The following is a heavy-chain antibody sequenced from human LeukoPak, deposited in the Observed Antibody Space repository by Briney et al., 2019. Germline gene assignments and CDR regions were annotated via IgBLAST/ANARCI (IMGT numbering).Heavy chain of an antibody. J-gene: IGHJ3*02. V-gene: IGHV4-59*01. CDR1: GGSISSYY. D-gene: IGHD6-13*01. CDR3: ARAPYSSSWFWVDAFDI. Sequence: SETLSLTCTVSGGSISSYYWSWIRQPPGKGLEWIGYINYSGSTNYNPSLKSRVTISVDTSKNQFSLKLSSVTAADTAVYYCARAPYSSSWFWVDAFDIWGQGTMVTVSS. CDR2: INYSGST.